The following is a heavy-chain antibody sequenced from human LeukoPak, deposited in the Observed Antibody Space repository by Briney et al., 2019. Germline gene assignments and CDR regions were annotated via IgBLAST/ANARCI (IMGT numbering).Heavy chain of an antibody. V-gene: IGHV1-2*02. J-gene: IGHJ4*02. Sequence: GASVKVSCKASGYTFTCYYMHWVRQAPGQGLEWMGWINPNSGGTNYAQKFQGRVTMTRDTSISTAYMELSRLRSDDTAVYYCAMGDYYDSSGTFDYWGQGTLVTVSS. CDR3: AMGDYYDSSGTFDY. D-gene: IGHD3-22*01. CDR2: INPNSGGT. CDR1: GYTFTCYY.